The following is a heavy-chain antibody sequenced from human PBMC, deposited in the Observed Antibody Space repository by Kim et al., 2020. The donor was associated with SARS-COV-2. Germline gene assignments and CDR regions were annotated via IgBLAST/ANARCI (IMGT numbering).Heavy chain of an antibody. D-gene: IGHD3-10*01. V-gene: IGHV3-23*01. J-gene: IGHJ4*02. CDR2: VSASGDTN. Sequence: GGSLRLSCAASGFIFTSYNINWVRQAPGKGLQWVSGVSASGDTNNYADSVRGRFTISRDISENTLYLQMNSLTAEDTAIYYCAGGLSSGPYWGQGTLVTVSS. CDR3: AGGLSSGPY. CDR1: GFIFTSYN.